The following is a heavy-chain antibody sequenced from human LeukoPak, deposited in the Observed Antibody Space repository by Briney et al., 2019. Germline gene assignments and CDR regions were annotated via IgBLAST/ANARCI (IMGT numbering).Heavy chain of an antibody. CDR1: GFTFSSYV. D-gene: IGHD6-19*01. Sequence: GGSLRLSCAASGFTFSSYVMHWVRQAPGKGLEWVAFIRYDGSNKYYADSVKGRLTIYRDNSKNTLYLQMNSLRAEDTAVYYCARDTGKYSSGWTDYWGQGTLVTVAS. V-gene: IGHV3-30*02. CDR3: ARDTGKYSSGWTDY. CDR2: IRYDGSNK. J-gene: IGHJ4*02.